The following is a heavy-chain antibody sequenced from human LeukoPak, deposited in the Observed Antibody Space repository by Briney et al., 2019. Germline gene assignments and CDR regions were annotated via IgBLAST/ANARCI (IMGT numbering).Heavy chain of an antibody. CDR3: AKDPYGDYDTEGDY. Sequence: GGSLRLSCAASGFTFSSYAMSWVRQAPGKGLEWVSAISGSGGSTYYADSVKGRFTISRDNSKNTLYLQMNSLRAEDTAVYYCAKDPYGDYDTEGDYWGQGTLVTVSS. V-gene: IGHV3-23*01. CDR1: GFTFSSYA. CDR2: ISGSGGST. D-gene: IGHD4-17*01. J-gene: IGHJ4*02.